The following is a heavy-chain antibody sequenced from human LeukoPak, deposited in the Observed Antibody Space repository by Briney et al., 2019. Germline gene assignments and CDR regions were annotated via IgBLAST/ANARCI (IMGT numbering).Heavy chain of an antibody. CDR2: ISSSSSTI. J-gene: IGHJ4*02. V-gene: IGHV3-48*04. CDR3: TRGNHWAFDF. D-gene: IGHD1-14*01. Sequence: GGSLRLSCAASGFTFSSYSMNWVRQAPGKGLEWVSYISSSSSTIYYADSVKGRFTISRDNAKNSLYLQMNSLRVEDTAVYYCTRGNHWAFDFWGQGVLVTVSS. CDR1: GFTFSSYS.